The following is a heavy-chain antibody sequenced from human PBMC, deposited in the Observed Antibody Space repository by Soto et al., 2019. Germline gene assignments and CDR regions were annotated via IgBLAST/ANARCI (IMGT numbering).Heavy chain of an antibody. CDR1: GGSISSYY. D-gene: IGHD3-10*01. CDR3: AREGLLWFGDTSGVGWFDP. V-gene: IGHV4-4*07. CDR2: IYTSGST. Sequence: SETLSLTCTVSGGSISSYYWSWIRQPAGKGLEWIGRIYTSGSTNYNPSLKSRVTMSVDTSKNQFSLKLSSVTAADTAVYYCAREGLLWFGDTSGVGWFDPWGQGTLVAVSS. J-gene: IGHJ5*02.